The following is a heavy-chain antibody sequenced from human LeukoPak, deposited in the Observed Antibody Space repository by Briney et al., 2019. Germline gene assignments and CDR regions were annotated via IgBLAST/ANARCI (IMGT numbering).Heavy chain of an antibody. CDR3: ARQVGDCSCTSCYNNDY. J-gene: IGHJ4*02. D-gene: IGHD2-2*02. Sequence: HGESLKISCKGSGYSFTSYWISWVRQMPGKGLEWMGRIDPSDSYTNYSPSFQGHVTISADKSISTAYLQWSSLKASDTAMYYCARQVGDCSCTSCYNNDYWGQGTLVTVSS. CDR1: GYSFTSYW. CDR2: IDPSDSYT. V-gene: IGHV5-10-1*01.